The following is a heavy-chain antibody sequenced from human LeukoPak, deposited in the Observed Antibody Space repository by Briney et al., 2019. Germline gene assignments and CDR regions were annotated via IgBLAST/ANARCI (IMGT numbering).Heavy chain of an antibody. CDR2: ISSSSSYI. D-gene: IGHD6-13*01. CDR1: GFTFSSYS. CDR3: ARSAAGRGTANQGGFDY. V-gene: IGHV3-21*01. Sequence: MPGGSLRLSCAASGFTFSSYSMNWVRQAPGKGLEWVSSISSSSSYIYYADSVKGRFTISRDNAKNSLYLQMNSLRAEDTAEYYCARSAAGRGTANQGGFDYWGQGTLVTVSS. J-gene: IGHJ4*02.